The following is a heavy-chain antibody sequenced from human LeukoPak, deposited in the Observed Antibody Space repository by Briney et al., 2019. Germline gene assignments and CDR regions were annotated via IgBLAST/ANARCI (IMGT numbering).Heavy chain of an antibody. CDR1: GYSSTSYW. Sequence: GESLKISCKGSGYSSTSYWIGWVRQMPGKGLEWMGIIYPGDSDTRYSPSFQGQVTISADKSISTAYLQWSSLKASDTAMYYCARGGEVFGVVINYYYYGMDVWGQGTTVTVSS. V-gene: IGHV5-51*01. CDR2: IYPGDSDT. J-gene: IGHJ6*02. CDR3: ARGGEVFGVVINYYYYGMDV. D-gene: IGHD3-3*01.